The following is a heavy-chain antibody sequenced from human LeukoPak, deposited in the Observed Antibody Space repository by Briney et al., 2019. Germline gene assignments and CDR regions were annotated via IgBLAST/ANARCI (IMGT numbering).Heavy chain of an antibody. CDR1: GFIFRDHS. D-gene: IGHD3-10*01. Sequence: PGGSLRLSCAASGFIFRDHSMHWVRQAPGKGPEWVSYISSSSDTIYYTDSVKGRFTISRDNAKNSLSLQMDYLRVEDTAVYYCARSTAGIYGSGRPFEYWGQGTLVTVSS. CDR3: ARSTAGIYGSGRPFEY. J-gene: IGHJ4*02. V-gene: IGHV3-48*01. CDR2: ISSSSDTI.